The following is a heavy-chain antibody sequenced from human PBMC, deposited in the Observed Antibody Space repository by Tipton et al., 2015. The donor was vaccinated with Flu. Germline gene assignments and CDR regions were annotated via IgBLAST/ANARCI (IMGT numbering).Heavy chain of an antibody. V-gene: IGHV3-30*04. Sequence: SLRLSCAASGSTFRSTVMHWVRQAPGKGLEWVAIISHDGRREYYADSVKGRFTLSRDKSKDTLYLQMSSLGLEDTAVYYCARDWGEYDSAGYFGYWGQGTLVAVS. CDR3: ARDWGEYDSAGYFGY. J-gene: IGHJ4*02. CDR2: ISHDGRRE. CDR1: GSTFRSTV. D-gene: IGHD2/OR15-2a*01.